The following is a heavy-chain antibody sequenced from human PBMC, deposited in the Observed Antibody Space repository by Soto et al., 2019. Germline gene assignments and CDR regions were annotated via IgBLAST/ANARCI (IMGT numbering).Heavy chain of an antibody. CDR3: ARSIYGSADQNVFPMGV. J-gene: IGHJ6*04. CDR1: GYSFTGYW. CDR2: IYPGDSNI. Sequence: GESLKISCKGFGYSFTGYWIGWVRQMSGKGLEWMGIIYPGDSNIRYSPSLQGRVTISADKSITTVYLQWSSLKASDTAMYYCARSIYGSADQNVFPMGVWGKGTTVTVSS. V-gene: IGHV5-51*01. D-gene: IGHD3-10*01.